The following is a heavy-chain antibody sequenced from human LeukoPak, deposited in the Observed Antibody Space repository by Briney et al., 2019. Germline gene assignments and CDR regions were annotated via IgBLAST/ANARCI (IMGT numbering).Heavy chain of an antibody. CDR1: GYTFTSYG. V-gene: IGHV1-18*01. D-gene: IGHD2-2*01. CDR3: ARVWCSSTSCYVTLDY. J-gene: IGHJ4*02. Sequence: ASVKVSCKASGYTFTSYGISWVRQAPGQGLEWMGWISAYNGNTNYAQMLQGRVTMTTDTSTSTAYMELRSLRSDDTAVYYCARVWCSSTSCYVTLDYWGQGTLVTVSS. CDR2: ISAYNGNT.